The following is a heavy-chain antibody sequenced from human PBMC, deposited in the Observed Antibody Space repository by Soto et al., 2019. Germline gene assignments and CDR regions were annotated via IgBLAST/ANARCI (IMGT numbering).Heavy chain of an antibody. CDR2: ITFSGGST. CDR1: GFTFSNYA. J-gene: IGHJ6*02. CDR3: AKDSQRVYDGMDV. Sequence: GGSLRLSCAASGFTFSNYAMTWVRQAPGKGLEWVSSITFSGGSTFYADSVKGRFTISRDNAKNTLYLQVNSLRAEDTAVYYCAKDSQRVYDGMDVWGQGTTVTVSS. D-gene: IGHD6-13*01. V-gene: IGHV3-23*01.